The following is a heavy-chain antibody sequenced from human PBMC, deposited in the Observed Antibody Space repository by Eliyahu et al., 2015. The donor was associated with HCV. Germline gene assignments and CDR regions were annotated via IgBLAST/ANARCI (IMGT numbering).Heavy chain of an antibody. CDR3: VRETATWFDV. V-gene: IGHV3-74*02. CDR1: QNIFRHYW. J-gene: IGHJ5*02. CDR2: INSNGGNT. Sequence: EVPLVESGGDLVQPGGSLXLXCVVSQNIFRHYWMPWVRQVPGKGLVWVARINSNGGNTDYADSVKGRFTISRDNAKNTLYLQMNGLSAEDTAVYYCVRETATWFDVWGQGTLVTVSS. D-gene: IGHD2-21*02.